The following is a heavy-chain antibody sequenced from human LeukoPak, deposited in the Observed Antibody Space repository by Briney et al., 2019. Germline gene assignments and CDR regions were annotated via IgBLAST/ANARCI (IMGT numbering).Heavy chain of an antibody. D-gene: IGHD1-1*01. Sequence: GRSLRLSCAASGYSFTSYGMHWVRQAPGKGLEWVAVIWYDGSNKYYADSVKGRFTISRDDSKNTVFLQMNSLRAEDTAVYYCAKKRSNYFDSWGQGTLVTVSS. CDR3: AKKRSNYFDS. V-gene: IGHV3-33*06. CDR1: GYSFTSYG. CDR2: IWYDGSNK. J-gene: IGHJ4*02.